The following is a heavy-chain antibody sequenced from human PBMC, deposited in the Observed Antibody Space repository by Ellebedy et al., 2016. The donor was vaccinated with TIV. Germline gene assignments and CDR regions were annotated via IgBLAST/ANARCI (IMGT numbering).Heavy chain of an antibody. J-gene: IGHJ3*02. V-gene: IGHV3-30-3*01. D-gene: IGHD6-19*01. CDR2: ISFDGTNK. Sequence: PGGSLRLSCAASGFIFSNYAMHWVRQAPGKGLEWVAVISFDGTNKYYADSVEGRFTISRDNSNKTLHLQMNSLRSEDTAVYYCAREGPSYSNGWIPYDAFDIWGQGTMLTVSS. CDR1: GFIFSNYA. CDR3: AREGPSYSNGWIPYDAFDI.